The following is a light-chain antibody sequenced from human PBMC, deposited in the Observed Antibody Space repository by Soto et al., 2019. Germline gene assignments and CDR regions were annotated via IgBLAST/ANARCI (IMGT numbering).Light chain of an antibody. CDR1: SRDVGGYNY. V-gene: IGLV2-11*01. CDR3: RSYAGSYTLV. J-gene: IGLJ3*02. CDR2: EVS. Sequence: QSALTQPASVSGSPGQSITISCTGTSRDVGGYNYVSWHQQHPGKAPKVIITEVSNRPSGVPDRFSGSKSGNTASLAISGLQAEDEADYYCRSYAGSYTLVFGGGTKLTVL.